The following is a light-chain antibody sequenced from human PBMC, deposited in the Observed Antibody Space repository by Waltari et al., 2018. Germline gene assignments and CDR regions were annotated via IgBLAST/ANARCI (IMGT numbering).Light chain of an antibody. CDR1: SSNIGDTA. V-gene: IGLV1-44*01. CDR2: GND. J-gene: IGLJ1*01. CDR3: AAWDDNLNGPI. Sequence: QSVVTQPPSVSGIPGQRVTVSCSGSSSNIGDTAVTWYQQVPGSAPKLLIYGNDQRPSGVPARYSASKSGTSASLVINGVQSDDEADFYCAAWDDNLNGPIFGSGTRVTVL.